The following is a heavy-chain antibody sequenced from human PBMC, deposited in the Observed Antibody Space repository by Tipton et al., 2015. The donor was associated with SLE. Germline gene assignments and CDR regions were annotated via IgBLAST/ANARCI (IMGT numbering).Heavy chain of an antibody. V-gene: IGHV1-18*01. D-gene: IGHD1-26*01. J-gene: IGHJ3*02. CDR3: ARGKWELLRGAFDI. CDR2: ISVYNGNT. Sequence: QSGAEVKKPGASVKVSCKASGYSFTSYGFSWVRQAPGQGLEWMGWISVYNGNTNYGQKFQGRVTMTTDTSTSTAYMELRSLRSDDTAVYYCARGKWELLRGAFDIWGQGTMVTVSS. CDR1: GYSFTSYG.